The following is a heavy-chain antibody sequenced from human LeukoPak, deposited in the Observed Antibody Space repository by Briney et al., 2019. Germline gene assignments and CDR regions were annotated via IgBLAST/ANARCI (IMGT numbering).Heavy chain of an antibody. CDR1: GFTVSSNY. D-gene: IGHD6-25*01. CDR3: ARDLSGYYYMYV. Sequence: GGSLRLSCAASGFTVSSNYMSWVRQAPGKGLEWVSVIYSGGSTYYSDSVKGRFTISRDNSKNTLYLQMDSLRAEDTAVYYCARDLSGYYYMYVWGKGTTVTISS. J-gene: IGHJ6*03. CDR2: IYSGGST. V-gene: IGHV3-66*01.